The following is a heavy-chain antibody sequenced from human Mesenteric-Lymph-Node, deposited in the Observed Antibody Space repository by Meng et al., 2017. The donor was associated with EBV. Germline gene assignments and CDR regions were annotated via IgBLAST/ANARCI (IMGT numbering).Heavy chain of an antibody. V-gene: IGHV4-34*01. J-gene: IGHJ4*02. Sequence: HGRLQLVVAGSVEPSETLSLTCGASGGSFSGYHWSWLRQPPGKVLEYIGEISQSGDTTNNPSLKSRVITSEDRSRHQFSLMMASVTAADTAVYYCARGAIFGIGITYFDYWSQGTLVTVSS. CDR1: GGSFSGYH. CDR3: ARGAIFGIGITYFDY. D-gene: IGHD3-3*02. CDR2: ISQSGDT.